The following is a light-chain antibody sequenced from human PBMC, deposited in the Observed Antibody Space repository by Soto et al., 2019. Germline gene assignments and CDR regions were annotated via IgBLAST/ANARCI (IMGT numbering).Light chain of an antibody. V-gene: IGLV6-57*04. CDR3: QSYDVSNYV. CDR2: EDR. J-gene: IGLJ1*01. Sequence: NFMLTQPHSVSGSPGKTVTISCTRSSGSIASDYVQWYQQRPGSAPTNLLYEDRYRPSGVPDRFSASIDSSSNSASLTISGLNTEDDADYYCQSYDVSNYVFGTGTKLTVL. CDR1: SGSIASDY.